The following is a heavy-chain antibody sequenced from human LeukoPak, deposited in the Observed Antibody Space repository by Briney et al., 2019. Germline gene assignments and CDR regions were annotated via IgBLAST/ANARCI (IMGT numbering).Heavy chain of an antibody. Sequence: GGSLRLSCAASGFIFSNYDIHWVRQAPGKGLDWVAVISYDGSNKFYTDSVKGRFTISRDNSKNTLYLQMNSLRAEDTALYFCAQWSRYFDYWGQGTLVTVSS. CDR3: AQWSRYFDY. V-gene: IGHV3-33*08. CDR1: GFIFSNYD. CDR2: ISYDGSNK. J-gene: IGHJ4*02. D-gene: IGHD1-26*01.